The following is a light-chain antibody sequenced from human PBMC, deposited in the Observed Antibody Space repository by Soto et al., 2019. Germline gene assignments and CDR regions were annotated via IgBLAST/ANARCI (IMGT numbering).Light chain of an antibody. V-gene: IGKV3-20*01. Sequence: EFVLTQSPGTLSLSPGERATLSCRASQSVSSSDLAWYQQKPGQAPRLLISGASSRATGIPDRFSGSGSGTDFTLTISRLEPEDFAVYYCQQFGTSRTFGQGTKVDIK. CDR1: QSVSSSD. CDR3: QQFGTSRT. J-gene: IGKJ1*01. CDR2: GAS.